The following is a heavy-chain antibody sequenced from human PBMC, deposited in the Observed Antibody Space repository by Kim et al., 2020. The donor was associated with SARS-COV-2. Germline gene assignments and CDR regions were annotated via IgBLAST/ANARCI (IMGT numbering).Heavy chain of an antibody. D-gene: IGHD3-22*01. CDR3: ARDHSTYYHDSSGYYRALTPEYYYYGMDV. J-gene: IGHJ6*02. V-gene: IGHV3-11*05. CDR2: ISSSSSYT. CDR1: GFTFSDYY. Sequence: GGSLRLSCAASGFTFSDYYMSWIRQAPGKGLEWVSYISSSSSYTNYADSVKGRFTISRDNAKNSLYLQMNSLRAEDTAVYYCARDHSTYYHDSSGYYRALTPEYYYYGMDVWGQGTTVTVSS.